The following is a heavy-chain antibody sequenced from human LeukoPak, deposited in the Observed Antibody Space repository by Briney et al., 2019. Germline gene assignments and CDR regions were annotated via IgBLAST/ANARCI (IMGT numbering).Heavy chain of an antibody. D-gene: IGHD5-12*01. V-gene: IGHV3-23*01. CDR1: GFTVSTNY. CDR3: AKDLLAATIDYYFDY. CDR2: ISCSGGRT. J-gene: IGHJ4*02. Sequence: GGSLRLSCAASGFTVSTNYMNWVRQAPGKGLEWVSVISCSGGRTYYADSVKGRFTISRDNSKNTLYVQMNSLRAEDTAVYYCAKDLLAATIDYYFDYWGQGTLVTVPS.